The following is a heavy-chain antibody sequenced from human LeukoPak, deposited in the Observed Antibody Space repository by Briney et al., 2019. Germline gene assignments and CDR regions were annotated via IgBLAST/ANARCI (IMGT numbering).Heavy chain of an antibody. CDR2: IYTSGST. D-gene: IGHD4-17*01. J-gene: IGHJ4*02. CDR1: GGSISSYY. Sequence: SETLSLNCTVSGGSISSYYWSWLRQPAGKGLEWIGRIYTSGSTNYNPSLKSRVTMSVDTSKNQFSLKLSSVTAADTAVYYCARPTPAKLYGDYYFDYWGQGTLVTVSS. CDR3: ARPTPAKLYGDYYFDY. V-gene: IGHV4-4*07.